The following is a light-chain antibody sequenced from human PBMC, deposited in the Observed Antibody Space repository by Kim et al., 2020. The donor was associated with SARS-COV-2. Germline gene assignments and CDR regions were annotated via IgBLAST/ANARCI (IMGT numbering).Light chain of an antibody. Sequence: SVSPAQTPTFPSSVDELSAKYTYWYQQKPRESLFFVMYQDVVRPSGLPVRFFCSNSGDPATLTISGTQAIDYSHYYCHACDSDPVVFGGGTQLTVI. V-gene: IGLV3-1*01. CDR2: QDV. CDR1: ELSAKY. J-gene: IGLJ2*01. CDR3: HACDSDPVV.